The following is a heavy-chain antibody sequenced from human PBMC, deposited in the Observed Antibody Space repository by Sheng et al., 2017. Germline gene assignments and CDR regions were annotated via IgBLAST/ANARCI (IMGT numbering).Heavy chain of an antibody. Sequence: QVQLVQSGAEVKKPGASVKVSCKASGYTFTGYYMHWVRQAPGQGLEWMGWINPNSGGTNYAQKFQGRVTMTRDTSISTAYMELSRLRSDDTAVYYCARPKRNDYDSSGYYYGVWGQGTLVTVSS. CDR1: GYTFTGYY. CDR3: ARPKRNDYDSSGYYYGV. J-gene: IGHJ4*02. D-gene: IGHD3-22*01. CDR2: INPNSGGT. V-gene: IGHV1-2*02.